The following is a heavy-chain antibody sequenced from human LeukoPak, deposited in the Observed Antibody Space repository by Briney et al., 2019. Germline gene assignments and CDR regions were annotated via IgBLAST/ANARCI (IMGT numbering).Heavy chain of an antibody. CDR1: GYTFTDYY. J-gene: IGHJ4*02. CDR2: INPNSGGT. CDR3: TRGTVTRGLDY. V-gene: IGHV1-2*02. D-gene: IGHD4-17*01. Sequence: ASVKVSRKASGYTFTDYYIHWVRQAPGQGLEWMGWINPNSGGTNYAQKFQGRVTMTRDTSITTGYMDLSSLTSDDTAVYYCTRGTVTRGLDYWGQGTLVTVSS.